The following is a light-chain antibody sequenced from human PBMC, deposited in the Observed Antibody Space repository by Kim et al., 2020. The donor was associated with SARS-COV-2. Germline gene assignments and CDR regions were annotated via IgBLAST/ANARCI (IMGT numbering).Light chain of an antibody. J-gene: IGKJ2*01. CDR2: GTS. CDR1: QTLTSSY. CDR3: QQYGRSPSYT. V-gene: IGKV3-20*01. Sequence: EIVLTQSPGPLSLSPGERATLSCRASQTLTSSYLAWYQQKPGQAPRLLIYGTSTRATGIADRFSGSGSGTDFTLTISRLESEDSAVYYCQQYGRSPSYTFGQGTKLEIK.